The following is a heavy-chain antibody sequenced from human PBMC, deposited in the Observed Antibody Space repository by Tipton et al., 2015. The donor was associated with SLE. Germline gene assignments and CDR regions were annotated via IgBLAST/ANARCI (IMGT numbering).Heavy chain of an antibody. CDR2: INPSGGST. J-gene: IGHJ3*02. CDR3: ASGGERFAFDI. D-gene: IGHD1-1*01. V-gene: IGHV1-46*01. Sequence: QSGAEVKKPGASVKVSCKASGYTFTSYYMHWVRQAPGQGLEWMGIINPSGGSTSCAQKFQGRVTMTRDTSTSTVYMELSSLRSEDTAVYYCASGGERFAFDIWGQGTMVTVSS. CDR1: GYTFTSYY.